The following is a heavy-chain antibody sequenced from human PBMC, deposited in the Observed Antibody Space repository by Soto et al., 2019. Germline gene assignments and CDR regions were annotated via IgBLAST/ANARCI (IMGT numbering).Heavy chain of an antibody. J-gene: IGHJ4*01. CDR2: IHNDGSTT. V-gene: IGHV3-74*01. D-gene: IGHD1-7*01. CDR1: GFTFSSYW. CDR3: ARVNWNSY. Sequence: EVQLVESGGGLVQPGGSVRLSCAASGFTFSSYWMHWVRQAPGKGLMWVSRIHNDGSTTRYADSVKGRFTISRDNAKNTLYLQMSSLIVEDTAVYYCARVNWNSYWGQGTLVTVSS.